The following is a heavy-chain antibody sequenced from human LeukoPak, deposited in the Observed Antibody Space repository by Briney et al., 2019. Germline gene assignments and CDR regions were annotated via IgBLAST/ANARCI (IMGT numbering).Heavy chain of an antibody. CDR2: ISHSGST. CDR1: GDSITNRNW. Sequence: SGTLSLTCAVSGDSITNRNWRDWVRPPPGKGLEWIGKISHSGSTHYKPSLKSRVILEVDKSKNEFSLNLSSVTATDPAVYYCARDSPAYCSGGNCYSWYFDLWGRGTMVSVSS. D-gene: IGHD2-15*01. V-gene: IGHV4-4*02. CDR3: ARDSPAYCSGGNCYSWYFDL. J-gene: IGHJ2*01.